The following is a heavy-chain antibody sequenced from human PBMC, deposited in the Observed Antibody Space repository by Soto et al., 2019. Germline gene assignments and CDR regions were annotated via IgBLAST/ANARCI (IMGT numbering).Heavy chain of an antibody. Sequence: QVQLVESGGGVVQPGRSLRLSCAASXXTFSSYGMHWVRQAPGKGLEWVAVIWYDGSNKYYADSVKGRFTISRDNSKNTLYLQMNSLRAEDTAVYYCARDGAFGGVIVQYYFDYWGQGTLVTVSS. V-gene: IGHV3-33*01. D-gene: IGHD3-16*02. J-gene: IGHJ4*02. CDR3: ARDGAFGGVIVQYYFDY. CDR1: XXTFSSYG. CDR2: IWYDGSNK.